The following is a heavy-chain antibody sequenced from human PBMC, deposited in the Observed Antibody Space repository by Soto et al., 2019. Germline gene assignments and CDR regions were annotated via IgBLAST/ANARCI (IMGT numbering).Heavy chain of an antibody. D-gene: IGHD3-22*01. Sequence: CGSLRLPCAAAGFTFSNAWINWVRQAPGKGLEWVGRIKSKTDGGTADFAAPVKGRFAISRDDSKNTVYLQMNSLKTEDTAVYYCTTDSYSTIIVVRFDYWGHGTLVTVSS. CDR1: GFTFSNAW. CDR3: TTDSYSTIIVVRFDY. J-gene: IGHJ4*01. V-gene: IGHV3-15*07. CDR2: IKSKTDGGTA.